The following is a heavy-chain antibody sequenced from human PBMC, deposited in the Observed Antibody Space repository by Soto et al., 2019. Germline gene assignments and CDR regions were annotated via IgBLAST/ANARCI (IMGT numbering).Heavy chain of an antibody. Sequence: QLQLVQSGTEVKDPGSSVKVSCKASGGTFSTSSFVWVRQGHGQGLEWMGGIIPIFTRTNFAQKFQGRVTFSADESTRTTYMELRSLTSEDTAIYYCARDVVRSTAGDSWGQGTLVTVSS. CDR3: ARDVVRSTAGDS. CDR2: IIPIFTRT. D-gene: IGHD2-15*01. J-gene: IGHJ4*02. CDR1: GGTFSTSS. V-gene: IGHV1-69*01.